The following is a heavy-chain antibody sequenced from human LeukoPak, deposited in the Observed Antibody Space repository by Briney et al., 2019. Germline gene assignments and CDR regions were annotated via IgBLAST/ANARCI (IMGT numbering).Heavy chain of an antibody. Sequence: PGGSLRLSCAASGFTFSSYAMHWVRQAPGKGLEWVAVISYDGSNKYYADSVKGRFTISRDNSKNTLYLQMNSLRAEDTAVYYCARGSSFYDILTGNPWGQGTLVTVSS. V-gene: IGHV3-30-3*01. D-gene: IGHD3-9*01. J-gene: IGHJ5*02. CDR1: GFTFSSYA. CDR3: ARGSSFYDILTGNP. CDR2: ISYDGSNK.